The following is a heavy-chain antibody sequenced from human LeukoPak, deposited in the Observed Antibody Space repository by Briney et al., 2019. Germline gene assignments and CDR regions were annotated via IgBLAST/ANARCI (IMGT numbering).Heavy chain of an antibody. Sequence: GGSLRLSCAASGFTFSSYAMSWVRQAPGKGLEWVSAIGGSGGSTYYADSVKGWFTTSRDNSKNTLYLQMNSLRAEDTAVYYCAKSPSFDYYGMDVWGQGTTVTVSS. CDR3: AKSPSFDYYGMDV. V-gene: IGHV3-23*01. CDR1: GFTFSSYA. CDR2: IGGSGGST. J-gene: IGHJ6*02.